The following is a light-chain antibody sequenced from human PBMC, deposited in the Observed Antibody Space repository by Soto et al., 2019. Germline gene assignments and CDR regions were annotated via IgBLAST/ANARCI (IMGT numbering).Light chain of an antibody. CDR1: QGIRNY. CDR2: AAS. V-gene: IGKV1-27*01. CDR3: QKYNSAAFT. J-gene: IGKJ3*01. Sequence: DIQMTQSPSSLSASVGDRVTITCRASQGIRNYIAWYQQKPGKVPKLLIYAASTLQSGVPSRFSGSGSGTDLTITISRLQTEDVATYYCQKYNSAAFTVGPGTKVDIK.